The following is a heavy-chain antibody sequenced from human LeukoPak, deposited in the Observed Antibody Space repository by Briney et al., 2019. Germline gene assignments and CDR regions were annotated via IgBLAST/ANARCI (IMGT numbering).Heavy chain of an antibody. J-gene: IGHJ3*02. CDR3: ARRNVVVPAAMARAFDI. D-gene: IGHD2-2*01. CDR2: INYSGTT. Sequence: SETLSLTCTVPGDSISSSTYYWGWIRQPPAKGLEWIGNINYSGTTYYNPSLKSRVTISVDTSKNQFSLKLNSVTAADTAVYYCARRNVVVPAAMARAFDIWGQGTVVTVSS. V-gene: IGHV4-39*01. CDR1: GDSISSSTYY.